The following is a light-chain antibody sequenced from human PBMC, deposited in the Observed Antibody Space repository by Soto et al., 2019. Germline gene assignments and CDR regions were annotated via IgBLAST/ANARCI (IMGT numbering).Light chain of an antibody. J-gene: IGKJ3*01. CDR3: QQCNNWPFT. CDR1: QSVSTT. V-gene: IGKV3-15*01. Sequence: EIVMTQSPATLSVSPGERATLSCRASQSVSTTVAWYQQKPGQAPRLLISGASTRATGIPDRFSSRGSGTEFTLTITSLQSEDFAIYYCQQCNNWPFTFGPGTKVDIK. CDR2: GAS.